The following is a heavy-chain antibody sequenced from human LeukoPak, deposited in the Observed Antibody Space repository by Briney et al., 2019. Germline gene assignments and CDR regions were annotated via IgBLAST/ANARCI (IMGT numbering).Heavy chain of an antibody. J-gene: IGHJ4*02. CDR2: ISDNGDYT. Sequence: GGSLRLSCAASGFTFSSYAMSWVRQAPGKGLEWVSIISDNGDYTYYADSVKGRFTITRDNSKNTLFLQMNSLTAADTAVYFCAKGTPRDGYNSGYFDYWGQETLVTVSS. CDR3: AKGTPRDGYNSGYFDY. D-gene: IGHD5-24*01. CDR1: GFTFSSYA. V-gene: IGHV3-23*01.